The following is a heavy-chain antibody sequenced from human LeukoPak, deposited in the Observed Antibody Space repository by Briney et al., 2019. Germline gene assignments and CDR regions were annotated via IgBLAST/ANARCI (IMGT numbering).Heavy chain of an antibody. CDR2: IGTAGDT. CDR3: AGAGQGYAFDI. V-gene: IGHV3-13*01. CDR1: GFTFSSYD. J-gene: IGHJ3*02. Sequence: GGSLRLSCAASGFTFSSYDMHWVRQATGKGLEWVSAIGTAGDTYYPGSVKGRFTISRENAKNSLYLQMNSLRAGDTAVYYCAGAGQGYAFDIWGQGTMVTVSS.